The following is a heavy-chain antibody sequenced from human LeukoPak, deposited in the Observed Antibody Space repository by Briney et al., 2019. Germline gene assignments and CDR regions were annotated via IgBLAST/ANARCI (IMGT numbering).Heavy chain of an antibody. J-gene: IGHJ3*02. Sequence: NPSETLSLTCTVSGGSISSGSYYWSWIRQPAGKGLEWIGRIYTSGSTNYNPSLKSRVTISVDTSKNQFSLKLSSVTAADTAVYYCARSEHSSSWYTGEDAFDIWGQGTMVTVSS. CDR1: GGSISSGSYY. CDR2: IYTSGST. CDR3: ARSEHSSSWYTGEDAFDI. D-gene: IGHD6-13*01. V-gene: IGHV4-61*02.